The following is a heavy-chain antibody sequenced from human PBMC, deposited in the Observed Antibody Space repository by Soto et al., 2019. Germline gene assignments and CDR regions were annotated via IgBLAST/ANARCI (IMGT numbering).Heavy chain of an antibody. CDR1: GGPISSYS. J-gene: IGHJ6*02. CDR3: ARDSVGRWLRFRGGMDV. D-gene: IGHD5-12*01. CDR2: IYYSGST. Sequence: SDTLPLTYTVSGGPISSYSWSWIRQPPGKGLEWIGYIYYSGSTNYNPSLKSRVTISVDTSKNQFSLKLSSVTAADKAVYYCARDSVGRWLRFRGGMDVWGQGTTVT. V-gene: IGHV4-59*01.